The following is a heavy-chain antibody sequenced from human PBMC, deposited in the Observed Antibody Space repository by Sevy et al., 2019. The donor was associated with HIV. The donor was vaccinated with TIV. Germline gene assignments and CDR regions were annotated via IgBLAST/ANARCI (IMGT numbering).Heavy chain of an antibody. CDR3: ARGSSGSWYGGDYYYFYMDV. D-gene: IGHD6-13*01. V-gene: IGHV3-48*02. CDR1: GFTFTTYS. CDR2: ISSSSSTI. J-gene: IGHJ6*03. Sequence: GGSLRLSCAVSGFTFTTYSMNWVRQAPGKGLEWISYISSSSSTIYYADSVKGRLTISRDNAKNSLHLQMNSLRDEDTAGDYCARGSSGSWYGGDYYYFYMDVWGKGTTVTVSS.